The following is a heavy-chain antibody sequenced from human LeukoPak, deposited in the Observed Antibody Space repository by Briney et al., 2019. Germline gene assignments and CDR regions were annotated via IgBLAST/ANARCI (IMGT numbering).Heavy chain of an antibody. CDR2: IYSGGST. Sequence: PGGSLRLSCAASGFTVSSNYMSWVRQAPGEGLEWVSVIYSGGSTYYADSVKGRFTISRDNSKNTLYLQMGSLSAEDMAVYYCARFVDTAVDWGQGTLVTVSS. V-gene: IGHV3-53*05. CDR3: ARFVDTAVD. D-gene: IGHD5-18*01. CDR1: GFTVSSNY. J-gene: IGHJ4*02.